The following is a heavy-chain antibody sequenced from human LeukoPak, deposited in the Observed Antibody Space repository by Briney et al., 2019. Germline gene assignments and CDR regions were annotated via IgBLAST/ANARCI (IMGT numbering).Heavy chain of an antibody. CDR2: IYYSGST. V-gene: IGHV4-31*03. D-gene: IGHD3-3*01. J-gene: IGHJ4*02. CDR3: ARGRLRITIFGVVTTGGGFFDY. Sequence: SETLSLTCTVSGGSISSGGYYWSWIRQHPGKGLEWIGYIYYSGSTNYNPSLKSRVTISVDTSKNQFSLKLSSVTAVDTAVYYCARGRLRITIFGVVTTGGGFFDYWGQGTLVTVSS. CDR1: GGSISSGGYY.